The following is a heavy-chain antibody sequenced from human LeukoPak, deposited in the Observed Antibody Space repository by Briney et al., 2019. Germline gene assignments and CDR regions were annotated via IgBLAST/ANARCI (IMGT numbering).Heavy chain of an antibody. Sequence: GGSLRLSCAASGFTFSNAWMSWVRQAPGKGLEWVARIRADGTTDYAAPVKGRFTISRDDSMNTLSLQMDSLKTGDTAVYYCAADVPSPLAQIDYWGQGTPVNLSS. V-gene: IGHV3-15*01. CDR2: IRADGTT. J-gene: IGHJ4*02. D-gene: IGHD1-14*01. CDR3: AADVPSPLAQIDY. CDR1: GFTFSNAW.